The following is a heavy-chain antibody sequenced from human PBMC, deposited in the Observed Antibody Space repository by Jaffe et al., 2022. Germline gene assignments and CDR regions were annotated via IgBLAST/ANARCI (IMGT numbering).Heavy chain of an antibody. D-gene: IGHD3-16*01. V-gene: IGHV1-2*06. J-gene: IGHJ3*02. CDR2: INPNTGAT. Sequence: QVQLVQSGAEVKMPGASMKVSCEASGYTFTGYYMHWVRQAPGQGLEWMGRINPNTGATDYAQKFKGRVTLTSDTSITTAYMELSRLTSDDTAMYHCARVSALSRKVMMGDAFDIWGQGTLVTVSS. CDR1: GYTFTGYY. CDR3: ARVSALSRKVMMGDAFDI.